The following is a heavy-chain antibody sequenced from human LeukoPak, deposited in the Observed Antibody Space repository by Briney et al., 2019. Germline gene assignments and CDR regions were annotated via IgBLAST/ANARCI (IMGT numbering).Heavy chain of an antibody. V-gene: IGHV3-74*01. CDR2: INSDGSST. CDR1: GFTFSSYG. J-gene: IGHJ3*02. CDR3: ARQRVPAAIRWDAFDI. D-gene: IGHD2-2*02. Sequence: GGSLRLSCAASGFTFSSYGMHWVRQAPGKGLVWVSCINSDGSSTNYADSVKGRFTISRDNAKNTLYLQMNSLRAEDTAVYYCARQRVPAAIRWDAFDIWGQGTMVTVSS.